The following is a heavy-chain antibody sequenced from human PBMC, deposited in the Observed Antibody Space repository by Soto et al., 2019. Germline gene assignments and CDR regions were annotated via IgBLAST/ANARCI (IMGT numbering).Heavy chain of an antibody. CDR2: INHSGST. D-gene: IGHD2-21*02. CDR3: ARQRTTVVTQAYFDH. CDR1: GGSFSGYY. Sequence: SETLSLTCAVYGGSFSGYYWSWIHQPPGKGLEWIGEINHSGSTNYNPSFKSRVTISIDTSKNQFSLKLSSVTATDTAVYYCARQRTTVVTQAYFDHWGQGALVTVSS. J-gene: IGHJ4*02. V-gene: IGHV4-34*01.